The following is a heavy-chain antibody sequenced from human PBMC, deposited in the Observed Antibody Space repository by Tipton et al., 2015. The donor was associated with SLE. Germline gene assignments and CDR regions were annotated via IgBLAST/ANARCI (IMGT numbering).Heavy chain of an antibody. Sequence: QSGPEVEKPGSSVKVSCKASGYTFTKYYIHWVRQAPGQGLEWMGAIIPIFGTANYAQKFQGRVTITADESTSTAYMELSSLRSDDTAVYYCATVLAPTGPPGEYFQHWGQGTLVTVPS. CDR1: GYTFTKYY. CDR2: IIPIFGTA. D-gene: IGHD6-13*01. CDR3: ATVLAPTGPPGEYFQH. V-gene: IGHV1-69*01. J-gene: IGHJ1*01.